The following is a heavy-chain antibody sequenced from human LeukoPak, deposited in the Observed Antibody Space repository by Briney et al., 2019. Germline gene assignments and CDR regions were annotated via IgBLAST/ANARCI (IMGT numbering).Heavy chain of an antibody. D-gene: IGHD5-24*01. CDR3: ARGARAGYNLEPFDY. J-gene: IGHJ4*02. Sequence: PSETLSLTCTVSGGSMSSYYWSWIRQPPGKGLEWIGYIYYSGSTKYNPSLKSRVTISVDTSENQFSLKLSSVTAADTAVYYCARGARAGYNLEPFDYWGQGTLVTVSS. V-gene: IGHV4-59*08. CDR2: IYYSGST. CDR1: GGSMSSYY.